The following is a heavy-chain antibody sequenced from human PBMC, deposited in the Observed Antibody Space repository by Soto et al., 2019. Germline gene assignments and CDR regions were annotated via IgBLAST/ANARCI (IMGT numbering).Heavy chain of an antibody. Sequence: RGSLRLSCAASGFTFSSYAMSWVRQAPGKGLEWVSAISGSGGSTYYADSVKGRFTISRDNSKNTLYLQMNSLRAEDTAVYYCAKDSVTSYYYDSSGYFFDYWGQGTLVTVSS. CDR3: AKDSVTSYYYDSSGYFFDY. J-gene: IGHJ4*02. D-gene: IGHD3-22*01. CDR1: GFTFSSYA. CDR2: ISGSGGST. V-gene: IGHV3-23*01.